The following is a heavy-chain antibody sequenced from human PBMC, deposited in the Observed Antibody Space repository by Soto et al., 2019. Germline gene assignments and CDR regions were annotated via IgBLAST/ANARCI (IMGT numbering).Heavy chain of an antibody. D-gene: IGHD6-13*01. V-gene: IGHV3-48*03. CDR1: GFTFSSYE. CDR3: ARIAQAGRFDP. CDR2: ISSSGSTI. Sequence: PGGSLRLSCAASGFTFSSYEMNWVRQAPGKGLEWVSYISSSGSTIYYANSVKGRFTISRDNAKNSLYLQMNSLRAEDTAVYYCARIAQAGRFDPWGQGTLVTVSS. J-gene: IGHJ5*02.